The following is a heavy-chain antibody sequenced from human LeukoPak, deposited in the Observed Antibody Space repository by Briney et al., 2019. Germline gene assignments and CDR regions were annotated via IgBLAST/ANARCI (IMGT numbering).Heavy chain of an antibody. CDR2: IYHSGST. V-gene: IGHV4-30-2*01. CDR3: ARKIYGSGLNWFDP. J-gene: IGHJ5*02. CDR1: GGSISSGGYS. D-gene: IGHD3-10*01. Sequence: SETLSLTCAVSGGSISSGGYSWSWIRQPPGKGLEWIGYIYHSGSTYYHPSLKSRVTISVDRSKNQFSLKLSSVTAADTAVYYCARKIYGSGLNWFDPWGQGTLVTVSS.